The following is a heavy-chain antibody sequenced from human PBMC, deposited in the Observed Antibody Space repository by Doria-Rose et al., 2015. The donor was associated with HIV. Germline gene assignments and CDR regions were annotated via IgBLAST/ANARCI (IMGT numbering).Heavy chain of an antibody. D-gene: IGHD6-13*01. CDR2: IFSDDER. J-gene: IGHJ4*02. Sequence: QITLKESGPVLVKPTETLTLTCTVSGVSLSSPGMGVSWTRQPPGKALEWLANIFSDDERSYKTSLRSRLTISSVTSKSQVVLTMTDMDPVDTATYYCARIKSSRWYHKYYFDFWGQGTLVIVSA. V-gene: IGHV2-26*01. CDR1: GVSLSSPGMG. CDR3: ARIKSSRWYHKYYFDF.